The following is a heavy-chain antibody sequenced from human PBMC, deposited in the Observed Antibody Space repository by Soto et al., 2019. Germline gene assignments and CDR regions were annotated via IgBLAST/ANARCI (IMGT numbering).Heavy chain of an antibody. Sequence: SETLSLTCNACGVSISSYYWSWIRRPAGKRLEWIARIHTSGSTNYNPSLQNPVTMSVDTPQNQLALKLSSVTDADTAVYYCARDAAEYNFDYWGQGTLVTVSP. D-gene: IGHD5-18*01. J-gene: IGHJ4*02. CDR3: ARDAAEYNFDY. V-gene: IGHV4-4*07. CDR1: GVSISSYY. CDR2: IHTSGST.